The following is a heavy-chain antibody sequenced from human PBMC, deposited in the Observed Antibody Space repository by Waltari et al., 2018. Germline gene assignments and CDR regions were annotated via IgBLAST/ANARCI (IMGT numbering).Heavy chain of an antibody. CDR2: IIPILGIA. CDR3: ARLRGVASQFDP. V-gene: IGHV1-69*02. D-gene: IGHD6-6*01. Sequence: QVQLVQSGAEVKKPGSSVKVSCKASGGTFRSYTIIWVRQAPGQGLGGMGRIIPILGIANYAQKFQGRVTITADKSTSTAYMELSSLRSEDTAVYYCARLRGVASQFDPWGQGTLVTVSS. J-gene: IGHJ5*02. CDR1: GGTFRSYT.